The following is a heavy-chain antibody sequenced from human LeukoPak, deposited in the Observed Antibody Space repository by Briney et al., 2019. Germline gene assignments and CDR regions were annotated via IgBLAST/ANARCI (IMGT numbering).Heavy chain of an antibody. J-gene: IGHJ3*02. CDR2: INQDGSER. Sequence: PGGSLRLSCAASGFTFSSHWMTWVRQAPGKGLEWVANINQDGSERYYVDSVKGRFTISRDNAKNSLYLQMNSLRAEDTAVYYCARAMGDIWGQGTTVTVSS. CDR1: GFTFSSHW. D-gene: IGHD3-10*01. CDR3: ARAMGDI. V-gene: IGHV3-7*01.